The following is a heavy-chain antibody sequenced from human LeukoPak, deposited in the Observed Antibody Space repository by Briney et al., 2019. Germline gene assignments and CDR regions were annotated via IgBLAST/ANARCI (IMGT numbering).Heavy chain of an antibody. D-gene: IGHD2-2*01. J-gene: IGHJ4*02. V-gene: IGHV1-2*02. Sequence: ASVKVSCKASGYTFTGYYMHWVRQAPGQGLEWMGWINPNSGGTNYAQKFQGRVTMTRDTSISTAYKELSRLRSDDTAVYYCARTTVVVPAATSWGQGTLVTVSS. CDR2: INPNSGGT. CDR3: ARTTVVVPAATS. CDR1: GYTFTGYY.